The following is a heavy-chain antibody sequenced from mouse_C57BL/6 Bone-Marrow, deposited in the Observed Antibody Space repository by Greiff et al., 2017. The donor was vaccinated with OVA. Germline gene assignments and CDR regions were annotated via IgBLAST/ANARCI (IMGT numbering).Heavy chain of an antibody. J-gene: IGHJ3*01. V-gene: IGHV1-64*01. Sequence: QVQLQQPGAELVKPGASVKLSCKASGYTFTSYWMHWVKQRPGQGLEWIGMIHPNSGSTNYNEKFKSKATLTVDKSSSTAYMQLSSLTSEDSAVYYCASDYGDCLAWFAYWGQGTLVTVSA. CDR2: IHPNSGST. CDR1: GYTFTSYW. CDR3: ASDYGDCLAWFAY. D-gene: IGHD2-13*01.